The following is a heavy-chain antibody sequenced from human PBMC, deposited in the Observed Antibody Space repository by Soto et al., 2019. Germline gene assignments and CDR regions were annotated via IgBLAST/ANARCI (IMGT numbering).Heavy chain of an antibody. V-gene: IGHV4-39*01. CDR2: IYYSGST. CDR1: GGSISSSSYY. D-gene: IGHD2-15*01. CDR3: ASSTVVVWGGLIRGGLAFDS. J-gene: IGHJ3*02. Sequence: SETLSLTCTVSGGSISSSSYYWGWIRQPPGKGLEWIGSIYYSGSTYYNPSLKSRVTISVDTSKNQFSLKLSSVTAADTAVYYSASSTVVVWGGLIRGGLAFDSWGQGTMVTISS.